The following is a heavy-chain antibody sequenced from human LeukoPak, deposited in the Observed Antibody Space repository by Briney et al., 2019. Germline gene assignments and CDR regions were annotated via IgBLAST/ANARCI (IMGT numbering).Heavy chain of an antibody. D-gene: IGHD3-16*01. CDR1: GGSISSYY. J-gene: IGHJ6*03. CDR3: ARVVITFGGGYYMDV. CDR2: IYYSGST. Sequence: SETLSLTCTVSGGSISSYYWSWIRQPPGKGPEWIGYIYYSGSTNYNPSLKSRVTISVDTSKNQFSLKLSSVTAADTAVYYCARVVITFGGGYYMDVWGKGTTVTISS. V-gene: IGHV4-59*01.